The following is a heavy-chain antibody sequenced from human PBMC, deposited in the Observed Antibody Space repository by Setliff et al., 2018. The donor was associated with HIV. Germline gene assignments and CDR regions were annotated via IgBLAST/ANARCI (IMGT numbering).Heavy chain of an antibody. Sequence: ASVKVSCKASGYTFTGYYMHWVRQAPGQGLEWMGIINPSGGSTSYAQKFQGRVTMTRDTSTSTVYMELSRLRSDDTAVYYCARDYDDSSGYIFFPGLPDYWGQGTLVTVSS. CDR3: ARDYDDSSGYIFFPGLPDY. D-gene: IGHD3-22*01. J-gene: IGHJ4*02. CDR1: GYTFTGYY. V-gene: IGHV1-46*01. CDR2: INPSGGST.